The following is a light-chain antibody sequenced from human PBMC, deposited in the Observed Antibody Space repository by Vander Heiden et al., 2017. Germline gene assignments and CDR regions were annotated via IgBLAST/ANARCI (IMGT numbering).Light chain of an antibody. CDR3: QSYDSGGSGDI. CDR1: GSNIGAGYD. V-gene: IGLV1-40*01. CDR2: DDN. Sequence: QSVLTPPPSVSAAPGQRVPIPCTGSGSNIGAGYDVQWYQQLPGTAPKLLIFDDNRRPSGVPDRFSGSKSGTSASLTIAGLRADDEADYYCQSYDSGGSGDIFGGGTKLTVL. J-gene: IGLJ2*01.